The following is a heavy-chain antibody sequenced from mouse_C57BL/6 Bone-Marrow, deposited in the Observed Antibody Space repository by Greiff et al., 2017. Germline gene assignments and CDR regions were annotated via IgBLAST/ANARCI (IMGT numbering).Heavy chain of an antibody. Sequence: QVQLQQPGAELVRPGTSVKLSCKASGYTFTSYWMHWVKQRPGQGLEWIGVIDPSDSYTNYNPKFKGKATLTVDTSSSTAYMKLRSLTSEDSAVYYCAKIYFDYWGQGTTLTVSS. J-gene: IGHJ2*01. CDR1: GYTFTSYW. CDR2: IDPSDSYT. V-gene: IGHV1-59*01. CDR3: AKIYFDY.